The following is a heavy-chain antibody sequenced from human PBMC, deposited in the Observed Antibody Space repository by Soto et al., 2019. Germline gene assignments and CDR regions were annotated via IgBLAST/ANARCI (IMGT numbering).Heavy chain of an antibody. J-gene: IGHJ4*02. D-gene: IGHD4-17*01. CDR3: AKVVTVTTWGHFDY. Sequence: GGSLRLSCAASGFTFSSYAVSWVRQAPGKGLEWVSAISGSGGSTYYADSVKGRFTISRDNSKNTLYLQMNSLRAEDTAVYYCAKVVTVTTWGHFDYWGQGTLVTVSS. V-gene: IGHV3-23*01. CDR1: GFTFSSYA. CDR2: ISGSGGST.